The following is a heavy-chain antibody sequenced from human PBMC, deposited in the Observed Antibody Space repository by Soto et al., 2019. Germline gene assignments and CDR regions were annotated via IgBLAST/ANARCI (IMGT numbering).Heavy chain of an antibody. CDR3: ARSIIGYCSGGSCYAYFDI. Sequence: QVQLVQSGAEVKKPGASVKDSCKASGYTFTSYGISWVRQAPGQGLEWMGWISAYNGKTNYAQKLQGRVTMTTDTSTSTAYMELRSLRSDDTAVYYCARSIIGYCSGGSCYAYFDIWGQGTMVTVSS. D-gene: IGHD2-15*01. CDR1: GYTFTSYG. J-gene: IGHJ3*02. V-gene: IGHV1-18*01. CDR2: ISAYNGKT.